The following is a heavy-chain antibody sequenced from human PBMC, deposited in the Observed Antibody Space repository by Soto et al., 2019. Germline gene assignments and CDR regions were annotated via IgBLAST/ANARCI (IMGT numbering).Heavy chain of an antibody. J-gene: IGHJ6*02. CDR1: GGTFSSYA. V-gene: IGHV1-69*13. CDR3: ARDRGDCSGGSCADYYYGMDV. CDR2: IIPIFGTA. D-gene: IGHD2-15*01. Sequence: ASVKVSCKASGGTFSSYAISWVRQAPGQGLEWMGGIIPIFGTANYAQKFQGRVTNTADESTSTAYMELSSLRSEDTAVYYCARDRGDCSGGSCADYYYGMDVWGQGTTVTVSS.